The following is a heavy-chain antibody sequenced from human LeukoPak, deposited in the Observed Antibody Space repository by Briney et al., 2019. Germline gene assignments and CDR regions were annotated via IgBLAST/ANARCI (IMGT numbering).Heavy chain of an antibody. CDR3: ARGGDAAPFDF. V-gene: IGHV4-61*02. Sequence: SETLSLTCTVSGGSITSGNYYWSWIRQPAGKGLEWIGRIYTSGSTNYNPSLKSRVTISGDTSKNQFSLKLNSVTAADTAVYYCARGGDAAPFDFWGQGTLVTVPS. CDR2: IYTSGST. D-gene: IGHD5-12*01. CDR1: GGSITSGNYY. J-gene: IGHJ4*02.